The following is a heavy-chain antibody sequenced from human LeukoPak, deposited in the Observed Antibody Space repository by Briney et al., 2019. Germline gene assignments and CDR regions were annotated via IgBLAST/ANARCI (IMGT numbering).Heavy chain of an antibody. D-gene: IGHD2-2*01. Sequence: SETLSLTCAVYGGSFSGYYWSWIRQPPGKGLEWIGEINHSGSTNYNPSLKSRVTISVDTSKNQFSLKVSSVTAADTAVCYCARGLRSPAPTWGQGTLVTVSS. V-gene: IGHV4-34*01. CDR2: INHSGST. CDR3: ARGLRSPAPT. J-gene: IGHJ5*02. CDR1: GGSFSGYY.